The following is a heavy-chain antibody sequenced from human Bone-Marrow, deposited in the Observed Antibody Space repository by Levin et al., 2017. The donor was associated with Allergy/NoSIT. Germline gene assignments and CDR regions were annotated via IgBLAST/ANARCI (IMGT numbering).Heavy chain of an antibody. D-gene: IGHD3-22*01. V-gene: IGHV3-23*01. CDR2: ISGSSHNT. J-gene: IGHJ4*02. CDR1: GFTFSDYA. Sequence: GGSLRLSCAASGFTFSDYAVAWVRQAPGKGLEWVSTISGSSHNTDYGDSAKGRFTISRDNSKNTLYLQMSGLRGEDTAIYYCARTIYYDTTAYFSPHFDYWGQGPLVAVSS. CDR3: ARTIYYDTTAYFSPHFDY.